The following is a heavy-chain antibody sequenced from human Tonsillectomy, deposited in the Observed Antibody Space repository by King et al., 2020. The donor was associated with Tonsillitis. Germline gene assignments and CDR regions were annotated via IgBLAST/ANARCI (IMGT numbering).Heavy chain of an antibody. CDR1: GYTFTSYG. V-gene: IGHV1-18*04. J-gene: IGHJ4*02. D-gene: IGHD3-10*01. Sequence: QLVQSGAEVKKPGASVKVSCKASGYTFTSYGISWVRQAPGQGLEWMGWISAYNGNTNYAQKLQGRVTMTTDTSTSTAYMELRSLRSDDTAVYYYARDFRGMVRGVTRRGFGYFDYWGQGTLVTVSS. CDR2: ISAYNGNT. CDR3: ARDFRGMVRGVTRRGFGYFDY.